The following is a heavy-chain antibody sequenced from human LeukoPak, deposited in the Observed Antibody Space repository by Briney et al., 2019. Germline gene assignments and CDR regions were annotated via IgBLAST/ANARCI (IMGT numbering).Heavy chain of an antibody. J-gene: IGHJ6*03. CDR1: GFTFSSYG. Sequence: PGKSLRLSCAASGFTFSSYGMHWVRQAPGKGLEWVAVIWYDGSNKYYADSVKGRFTISRDNSKSTLYLQMNSLRAEDTALYYCARGLRYYYYYYMDVWGKGTTVSVSS. CDR2: IWYDGSNK. V-gene: IGHV3-33*01. D-gene: IGHD3-9*01. CDR3: ARGLRYYYYYYMDV.